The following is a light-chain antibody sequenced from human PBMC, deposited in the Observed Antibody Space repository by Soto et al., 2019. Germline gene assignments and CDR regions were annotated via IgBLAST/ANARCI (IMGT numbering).Light chain of an antibody. CDR3: QQYGNSVT. CDR1: QSVDRS. Sequence: EIVLTQSPATLSLSPGERATLSCRASQSVDRSLGWYQEKPGQAPRLLVYGASNRATGIPDRFSGSGSETDFTLTISRLEPEDFAVYHCQQYGNSVTFGGGTKVDIK. CDR2: GAS. J-gene: IGKJ4*01. V-gene: IGKV3-20*01.